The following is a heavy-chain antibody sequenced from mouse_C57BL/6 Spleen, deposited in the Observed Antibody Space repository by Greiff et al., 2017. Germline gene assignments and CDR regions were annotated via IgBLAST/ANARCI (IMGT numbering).Heavy chain of an antibody. CDR2: ISSGGDYI. J-gene: IGHJ1*03. CDR1: GFTFSSYA. Sequence: EVKLMESGEGLVKPGGSLKLSCAASGFTFSSYAMSWVRQTPEKRLEWVAYISSGGDYIYYADTVQGRFTISRDNARNTLYLQMSSLKSEDTAMYYCTRDGYSWYFDGWGTGTTVTVSS. CDR3: TRDGYSWYFDG. V-gene: IGHV5-9-1*02. D-gene: IGHD2-3*01.